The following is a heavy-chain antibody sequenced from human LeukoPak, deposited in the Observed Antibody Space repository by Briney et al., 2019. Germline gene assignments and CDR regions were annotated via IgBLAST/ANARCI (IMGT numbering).Heavy chain of an antibody. CDR2: IYYSGST. J-gene: IGHJ5*02. CDR1: GGSISSYY. D-gene: IGHD2-21*02. CDR3: ARVACGGDCSPYNWFDP. Sequence: SETLSLTCTVSGGSISSYYWSWIRQPPGKGLEWIGYIYYSGSTNYNPSLKSRVTVSVDTSKNQFSLKLSSVTAADTAVYYCARVACGGDCSPYNWFDPWGQGTLVTVSS. V-gene: IGHV4-59*01.